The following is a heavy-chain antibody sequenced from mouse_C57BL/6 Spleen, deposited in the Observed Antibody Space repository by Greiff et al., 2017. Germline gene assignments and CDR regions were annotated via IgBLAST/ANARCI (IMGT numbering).Heavy chain of an antibody. V-gene: IGHV1-55*01. CDR2: IYPGSGST. CDR3: ARRGNYYAWFAY. J-gene: IGHJ3*01. D-gene: IGHD1-1*01. Sequence: QVQPQQPGAELVKPGASVKMSCKASGYTFTSYWITWVKQRPGQGLEWIGDIYPGSGSTNYNEKFKSKATLTVDTSSSTAYMQLSSLTSEDSAVYYCARRGNYYAWFAYWGQGTLVTVSA. CDR1: GYTFTSYW.